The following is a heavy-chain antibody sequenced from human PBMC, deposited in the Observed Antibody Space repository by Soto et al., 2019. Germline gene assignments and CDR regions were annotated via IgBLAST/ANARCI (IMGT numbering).Heavy chain of an antibody. J-gene: IGHJ5*02. V-gene: IGHV3-23*01. CDR1: GFPFNTYA. D-gene: IGHD5-18*01. CDR3: AKGGYIYGLDP. Sequence: LRLSCAASGFPFNTYAMSWVRQAPGKGPEWVSAISESGDNAFYADSVQGRFTISRDNSYNILYLQMNSLRAEDTALYFCAKGGYIYGLDPWGQGTLVTVPQ. CDR2: ISESGDNA.